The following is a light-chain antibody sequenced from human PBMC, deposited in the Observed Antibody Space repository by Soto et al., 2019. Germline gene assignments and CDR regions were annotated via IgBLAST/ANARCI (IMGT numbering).Light chain of an antibody. Sequence: EIVWTQSPATRSLSPGERATLSCRARQSGSSYLAWSHQKPCQAPRLIIYGDSNRATGIPARFSGSGSGTDVTLTIRSLYPEDCAVYYWQQRSNCPLTFGGGTKVEIK. CDR3: QQRSNCPLT. CDR2: GDS. J-gene: IGKJ4*01. V-gene: IGKV3-11*01. CDR1: QSGSSY.